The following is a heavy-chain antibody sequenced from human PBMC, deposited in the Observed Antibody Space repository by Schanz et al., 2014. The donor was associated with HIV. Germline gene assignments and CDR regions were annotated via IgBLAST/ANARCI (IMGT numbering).Heavy chain of an antibody. V-gene: IGHV3-11*04. CDR3: ARQGLRFSFWLDY. Sequence: QVQLVESGGDLVKPGGSLRLSCTASGFSFSDYHMSWIRQAPGKGLEWVSSLSGSGSNIYYADSVKGRFTISRDNGKNSLFLQMNSLRAEDTAVYGCARQGLRFSFWLDYWGQGTPVTVS. CDR1: GFSFSDYH. J-gene: IGHJ4*02. CDR2: LSGSGSNI. D-gene: IGHD4-17*01.